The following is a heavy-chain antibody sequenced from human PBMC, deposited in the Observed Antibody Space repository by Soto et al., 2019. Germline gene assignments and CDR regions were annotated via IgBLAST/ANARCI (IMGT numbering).Heavy chain of an antibody. CDR1: GFSLSNARMG. D-gene: IGHD5-12*01. CDR2: IFSNDEK. CDR3: SRIPASGVATFWRAFDI. Sequence: QVTLKESGPVLVKPTETLTLTCTVSGFSLSNARMGVSWIRQPPGKALEWLAHIFSNDEKSNSTSLKSRLTTTKDTDKSQVVLTMTNRDPVDTATEYCSRIPASGVATFWRAFDIWGQGTMVTVSS. V-gene: IGHV2-26*01. J-gene: IGHJ3*02.